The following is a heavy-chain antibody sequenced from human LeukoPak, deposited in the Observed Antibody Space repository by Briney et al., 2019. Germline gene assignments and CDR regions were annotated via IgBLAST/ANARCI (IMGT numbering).Heavy chain of an antibody. D-gene: IGHD3-22*01. J-gene: IGHJ4*02. Sequence: SETLSLTCTVSGGSISSSSYYWGWIRQPPGKGLEWIGSIYYSGSTNYNPSLKSRVTISVDTSKNQFSLKLSSVTAADTAVYYCAREYRSGYYTYWGQGTLVTVS. CDR2: IYYSGST. CDR1: GGSISSSSYY. CDR3: AREYRSGYYTY. V-gene: IGHV4-39*07.